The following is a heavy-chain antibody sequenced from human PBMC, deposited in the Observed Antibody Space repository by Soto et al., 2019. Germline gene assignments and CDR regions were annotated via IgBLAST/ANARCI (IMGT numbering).Heavy chain of an antibody. Sequence: PGESLKISCKASGYSFTTYWIAWVRQKPGKGLEWMGIINPGDSDIRYSPSFQGQVTISADRSISTAYLQWSSLKASDTAIYYCARHEQYYYYYYGMDVWGQGTTVTVSS. CDR2: INPGDSDI. CDR3: ARHEQYYYYYYGMDV. J-gene: IGHJ6*02. V-gene: IGHV5-51*01. CDR1: GYSFTTYW.